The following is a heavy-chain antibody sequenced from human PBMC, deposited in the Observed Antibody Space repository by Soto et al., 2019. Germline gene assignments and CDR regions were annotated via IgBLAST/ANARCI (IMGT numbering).Heavy chain of an antibody. CDR3: AGVYYGGNSVNNY. CDR1: GFTFSSYA. J-gene: IGHJ4*02. Sequence: GGSLRLSCAASGFTFSSYALSWVRQAPGKGLEWVAATSYDASNKYYADSVKGRFTISRDNSKNTLDLKMNSLRADDTAVYYCAGVYYGGNSVNNYWGQGTLVTVSS. V-gene: IGHV3-30-3*01. D-gene: IGHD2-8*01. CDR2: TSYDASNK.